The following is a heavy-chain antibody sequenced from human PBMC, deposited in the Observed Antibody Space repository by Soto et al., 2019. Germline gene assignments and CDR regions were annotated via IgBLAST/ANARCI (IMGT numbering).Heavy chain of an antibody. D-gene: IGHD5-12*01. CDR3: AKFYVEMATIGHYYYYGMDV. V-gene: IGHV3-23*01. CDR1: GFTFSSYA. Sequence: GGSLRLSCAASGFTFSSYAMSWVRQAPGKGLEWVSAISGSGGSTYYEDSVKSRFTISRENSKNTLYLQMNSLRAADTAVYYCAKFYVEMATIGHYYYYGMDVWGQGTTVTVSS. J-gene: IGHJ6*02. CDR2: ISGSGGST.